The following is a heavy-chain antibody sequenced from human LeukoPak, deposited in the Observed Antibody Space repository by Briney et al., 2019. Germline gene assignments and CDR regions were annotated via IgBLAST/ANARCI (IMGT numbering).Heavy chain of an antibody. Sequence: SGTLSLTCTVSGGSISSGDYYWSWIRQPPGKGLEWIGYIYYSGSTYYNPSLKSRVTISVDTSKNQFSLKLSSVTAADTAVYYCATCSMVRGVITFDYWGQGTLVTVSS. CDR1: GGSISSGDYY. V-gene: IGHV4-30-4*01. D-gene: IGHD3-10*01. CDR2: IYYSGST. J-gene: IGHJ4*02. CDR3: ATCSMVRGVITFDY.